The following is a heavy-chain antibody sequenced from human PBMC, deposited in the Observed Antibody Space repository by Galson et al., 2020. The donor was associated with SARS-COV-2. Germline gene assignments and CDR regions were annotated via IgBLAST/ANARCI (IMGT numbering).Heavy chain of an antibody. CDR3: ARGLREVYYYGMDF. CDR2: LHYSGST. V-gene: IGHV4-59*01. J-gene: IGHJ6*02. CDR1: GGSISGYY. Sequence: SETLSLTCTVSGGSISGYYWSWIRQSAGKGLEWIGSLHYSGSTNYNPSLKSRVAISVDTSKNQFSLQLNSVTAADTAVYYCARGLREVYYYGMDFWGQGTTVNVSS.